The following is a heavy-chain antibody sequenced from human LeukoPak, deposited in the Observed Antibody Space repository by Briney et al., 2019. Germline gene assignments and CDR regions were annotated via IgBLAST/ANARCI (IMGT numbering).Heavy chain of an antibody. CDR1: GYTFTGYY. V-gene: IGHV1-2*02. CDR3: ARLKDGSGSYDY. D-gene: IGHD1-26*01. J-gene: IGHJ4*02. CDR2: INPNSGGT. Sequence: AAVKVSCKASGYTFTGYYMHWVRQAPGQGLEWMGWINPNSGGTNCAQKFQGRVTMTRDTSISTAYMELSRLRSDDTAVYYCARLKDGSGSYDYWGQGALVTVSS.